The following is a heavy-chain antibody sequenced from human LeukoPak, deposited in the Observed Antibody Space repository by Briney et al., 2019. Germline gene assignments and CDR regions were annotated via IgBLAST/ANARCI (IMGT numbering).Heavy chain of an antibody. CDR3: ARGGMVSNYKVYYYYYMDV. D-gene: IGHD4-11*01. Sequence: SETLSLTCTVSGGSISSYYWSWIRQPPGKGLEWIGYIYYSGSTNYNPSLKCRVTISVDTSKNQFSLKLSSVTAADTAVYYCARGGMVSNYKVYYYYYMDVWGKGTTVTVSS. J-gene: IGHJ6*03. CDR2: IYYSGST. CDR1: GGSISSYY. V-gene: IGHV4-59*01.